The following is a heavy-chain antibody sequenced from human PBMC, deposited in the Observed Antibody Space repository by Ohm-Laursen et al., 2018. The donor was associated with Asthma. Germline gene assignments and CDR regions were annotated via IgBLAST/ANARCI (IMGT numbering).Heavy chain of an antibody. D-gene: IGHD3-3*01. CDR1: GFTFSSYA. V-gene: IGHV3-30*03. CDR2: ISYDGSLK. J-gene: IGHJ4*02. CDR3: ARDVMEWYLPAFDF. Sequence: SLRLSCTASGFTFSSYAMSWVRQAPGKGLEWVAAISYDGSLKFYGDSVKGRFTVSRDDSKNTLYLQMNSLRPDDTAVYYCARDVMEWYLPAFDFWGQGTLVTVSS.